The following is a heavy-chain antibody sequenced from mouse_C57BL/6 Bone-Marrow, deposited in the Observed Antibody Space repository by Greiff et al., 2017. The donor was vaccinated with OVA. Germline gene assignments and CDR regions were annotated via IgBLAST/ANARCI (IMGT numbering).Heavy chain of an antibody. V-gene: IGHV5-9-1*02. J-gene: IGHJ2*01. Sequence: EVHLVESGEGLVKPGGSLKLSCAASGFTFSSYAMSWVRQTPEKRLEWVAYISSGGDYIYYADTVKGRFTISRDNARNTLYLQMSSLKSEDTAMYYCTREGAYYSNYFDYWGQGTTLTVSS. D-gene: IGHD2-5*01. CDR2: ISSGGDYI. CDR1: GFTFSSYA. CDR3: TREGAYYSNYFDY.